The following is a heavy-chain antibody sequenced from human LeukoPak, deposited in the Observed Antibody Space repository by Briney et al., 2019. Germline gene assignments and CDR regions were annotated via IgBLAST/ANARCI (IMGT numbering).Heavy chain of an antibody. CDR3: ARGYYYDSSGYPDY. CDR1: GYTFPSYW. V-gene: IGHV5-51*01. CDR2: IYPGDSDT. D-gene: IGHD3-22*01. J-gene: IGHJ4*02. Sequence: PGESLKISCKGSGYTFPSYWIGWVRQMPGKGLGWMGIIYPGDSDTRYSPSFQGQVTISADKSINAAYLQWSTLKASDTAMYYCARGYYYDSSGYPDYWGQGTLVTVSS.